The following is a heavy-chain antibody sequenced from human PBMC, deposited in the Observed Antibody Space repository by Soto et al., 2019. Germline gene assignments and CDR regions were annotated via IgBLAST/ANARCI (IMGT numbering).Heavy chain of an antibody. J-gene: IGHJ3*02. V-gene: IGHV3-21*01. D-gene: IGHD5-18*01. CDR2: ISSSSSYI. Sequence: GGSVRLSCAASGFTFSSYSMNWVRQAPGKGLEWVSSISSSSSYIYYADSVKGRFTISRDNAKNSLYLQMNSLRAEDTAVYYCASRVRGYSYGFGPDAFDIWGQGTMVTVSS. CDR3: ASRVRGYSYGFGPDAFDI. CDR1: GFTFSSYS.